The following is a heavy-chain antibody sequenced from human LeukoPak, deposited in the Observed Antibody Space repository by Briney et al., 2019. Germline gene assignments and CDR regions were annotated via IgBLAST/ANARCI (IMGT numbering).Heavy chain of an antibody. CDR3: ARASVAGWGNAFDI. CDR1: GFTFSSYA. V-gene: IGHV3-30-3*01. D-gene: IGHD6-19*01. CDR2: ISYDGSNK. Sequence: PGGSLRLSCAASGFTFSSYAMHWVRQAPGKGLEWVAVISYDGSNKYYADSVKGRFTISRDNSKNTLYLQMNSLRAEDTAVYYCARASVAGWGNAFDIWGQGTMVTVSS. J-gene: IGHJ3*02.